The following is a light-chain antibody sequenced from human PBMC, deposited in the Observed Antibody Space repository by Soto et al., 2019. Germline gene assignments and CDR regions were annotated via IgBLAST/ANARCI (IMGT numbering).Light chain of an antibody. Sequence: EVVLTQSPGTLSLTPGERATLSCRASETISSSHLAWYQQTPGQAPRLLLYRSSTRATGIPDRFSGSGSGTDFTLTISRLEPADAAVYYCQQYECLLWTFGQGTKLEIK. V-gene: IGKV3-20*01. CDR2: RSS. J-gene: IGKJ1*01. CDR1: ETISSSH. CDR3: QQYECLLWT.